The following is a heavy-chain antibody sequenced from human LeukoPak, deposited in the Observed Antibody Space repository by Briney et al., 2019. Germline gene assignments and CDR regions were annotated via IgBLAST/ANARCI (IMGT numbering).Heavy chain of an antibody. J-gene: IGHJ1*01. D-gene: IGHD3-22*01. CDR2: IYPGDSDT. CDR1: GYSFTCYW. Sequence: GESLKISCNGSGYSFTCYWIDWVRQMPGKGLEWMGIIYPGDSDTRYSPSFQGQVTISADKSISTAYLQWSSLKASDTAMYYCARCYNRFPVVAEYVQHWGQGTLVTVSS. CDR3: ARCYNRFPVVAEYVQH. V-gene: IGHV5-51*01.